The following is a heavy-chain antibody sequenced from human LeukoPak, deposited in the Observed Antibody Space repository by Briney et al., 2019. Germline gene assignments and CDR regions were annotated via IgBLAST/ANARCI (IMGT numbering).Heavy chain of an antibody. J-gene: IGHJ3*02. D-gene: IGHD5-24*01. V-gene: IGHV4-34*01. CDR2: INHSGST. Sequence: SETLSLTCTVYGGSLSIYYWSCIRQSPGKGLEWIGEINHSGSTNYNPSLKSRVTISVDTSKNQFSLKLSSVTAADTAVYYCARHGNPGDAFDIWGQGTMVTVSS. CDR3: ARHGNPGDAFDI. CDR1: GGSLSIYY.